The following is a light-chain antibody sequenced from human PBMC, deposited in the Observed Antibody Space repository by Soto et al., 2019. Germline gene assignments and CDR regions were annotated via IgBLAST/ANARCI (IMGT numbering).Light chain of an antibody. J-gene: IGKJ1*01. Sequence: AFLMTRSPASFNSCTGHKISNTCWSSQGISSYLAWYQQKPGKAPKLLIYAASTLQSGVPSRFSGSGSGTDFTLTISCLQSEDFATYYCQQYYSYPRTFGQGTKVDI. CDR3: QQYYSYPRT. CDR2: AAS. V-gene: IGKV1-8*01. CDR1: QGISSY.